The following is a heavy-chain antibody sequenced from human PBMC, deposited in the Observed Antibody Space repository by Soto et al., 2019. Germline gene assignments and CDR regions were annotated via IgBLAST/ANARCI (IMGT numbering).Heavy chain of an antibody. CDR3: ATSGHCGGLRCSSFDM. Sequence: EVQLLESGGGLVQPGGSLRLSCAASRFTLRNYVVNWVRQAPGKGLEWVSTTGGSGDTYYPDSVKGRFTISRDNSKNTVYLEMITMRAEDTAVYYCATSGHCGGLRCSSFDMWGQGTVVTGSS. D-gene: IGHD2-21*01. J-gene: IGHJ3*02. V-gene: IGHV3-23*01. CDR2: TGGSGDT. CDR1: RFTLRNYV.